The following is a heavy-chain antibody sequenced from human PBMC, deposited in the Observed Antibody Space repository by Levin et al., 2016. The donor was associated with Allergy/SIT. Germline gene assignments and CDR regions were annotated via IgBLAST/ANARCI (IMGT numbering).Heavy chain of an antibody. CDR3: ASGYSYGHHFDY. D-gene: IGHD5-18*01. Sequence: GESLKISCAASGFTVSSNYMSWVRQAPGKGLEWVSVIYSGGSTYYADSVKGRFTISRHNSKNTLYLQMNSLRAEDTAVYYCASGYSYGHHFDYWGQGTLVTVSS. CDR1: GFTVSSNY. CDR2: IYSGGST. J-gene: IGHJ4*02. V-gene: IGHV3-53*04.